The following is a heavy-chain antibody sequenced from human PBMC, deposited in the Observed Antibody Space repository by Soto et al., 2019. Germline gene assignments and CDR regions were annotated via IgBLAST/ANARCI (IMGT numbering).Heavy chain of an antibody. CDR3: ERASESAGTFDY. CDR1: GDSITSNSYF. CDR2: IYYSGTT. J-gene: IGHJ4*02. V-gene: IGHV4-39*07. Sequence: PSETLSLTCTVSGDSITSNSYFWAWIRQPPGKGLECIGSIYYSGTTYYNPSLKSRVTISVDRSKNQFSLKLSSVTAADTAVYYCERASESAGTFDYWGQGTLVTVSS.